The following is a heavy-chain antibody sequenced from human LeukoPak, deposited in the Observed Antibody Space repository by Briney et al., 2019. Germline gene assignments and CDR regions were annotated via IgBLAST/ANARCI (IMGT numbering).Heavy chain of an antibody. CDR1: GFTFSSYA. CDR3: ARSPIAAAGPFDY. Sequence: QPGGSLRLSCAASGFTFSSYAMSWVRQAPGKGLEWVSAISGSGGSTYYADSVKGRFTISRDNAKNSLYLQMNSLRAEDTAVYYCARSPIAAAGPFDYWGQGTLVTVSS. D-gene: IGHD6-13*01. CDR2: ISGSGGST. J-gene: IGHJ4*02. V-gene: IGHV3-23*01.